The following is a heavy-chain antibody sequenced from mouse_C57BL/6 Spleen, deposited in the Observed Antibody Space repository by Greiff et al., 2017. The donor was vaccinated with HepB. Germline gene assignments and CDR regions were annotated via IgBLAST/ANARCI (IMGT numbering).Heavy chain of an antibody. CDR1: GFTFSSYA. Sequence: DVHLVESGEGLVKPGGSLKLSCAASGFTFSSYAMSWVRQTPEKRLEWVAYISSGGDYIYYADTVKGRFTISRDNARNTLYLQMSSLKSEDTAMYYCTRAYDYDWFAYWGQGTLVTVSA. J-gene: IGHJ3*01. CDR2: ISSGGDYI. D-gene: IGHD2-4*01. V-gene: IGHV5-9-1*02. CDR3: TRAYDYDWFAY.